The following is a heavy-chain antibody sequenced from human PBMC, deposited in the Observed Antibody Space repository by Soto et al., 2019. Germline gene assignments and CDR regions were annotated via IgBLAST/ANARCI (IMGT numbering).Heavy chain of an antibody. CDR2: IHHSGST. D-gene: IGHD1-26*01. J-gene: IGHJ6*02. Sequence: PSETLSLTCAVYGGSFSGYYWSWIRQSPGMGLEWIGEIHHSGSTYYNPSLKSRVSISVDTTKNHFSLRLTSVTAADTAVYYCARGPSFAVGAASGLTYYGMDVWGQGTTVTVSS. CDR1: GGSFSGYY. V-gene: IGHV4-34*01. CDR3: ARGPSFAVGAASGLTYYGMDV.